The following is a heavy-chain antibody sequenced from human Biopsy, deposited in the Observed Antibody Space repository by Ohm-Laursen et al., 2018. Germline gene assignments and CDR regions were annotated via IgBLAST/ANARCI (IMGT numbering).Heavy chain of an antibody. CDR2: INAKTGDT. CDR1: GYTFTGYP. V-gene: IGHV1-2*02. CDR3: TRGGYYYDSLAYYYWFDP. J-gene: IGHJ5*02. D-gene: IGHD3-22*01. Sequence: SVKVSCKASGYTFTGYPVNWVRQAPGQGLEWMGWINAKTGDTNYAKKFQGRVTMTRDTSISTAYVDLSSLRSDDTAVYYCTRGGYYYDSLAYYYWFDPWGQGTLVTVSS.